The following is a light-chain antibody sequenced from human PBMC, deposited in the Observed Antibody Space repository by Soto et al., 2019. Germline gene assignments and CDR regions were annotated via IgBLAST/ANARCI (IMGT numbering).Light chain of an antibody. V-gene: IGKV1-9*01. CDR3: QQFYDLPIT. Sequence: IQLAQAPWCLSASVGDGVTITWRASQGISSYLAWYQQKPGKAPKLLIYAASTLQCGVPSRFSGRGSGKDFTFTISSLQPDDSGTYYCQQFYDLPITFGQGTRLEIK. CDR1: QGISSY. J-gene: IGKJ5*01. CDR2: AAS.